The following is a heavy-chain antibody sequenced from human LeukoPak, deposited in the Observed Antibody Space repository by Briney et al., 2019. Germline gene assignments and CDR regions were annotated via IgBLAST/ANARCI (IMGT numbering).Heavy chain of an antibody. Sequence: GGSLRLSCAASGFTFSSYSMNWVRQAPGKGLEWVSYISSSSSTIYYADSVKGRFTISRDNAKNSLYLQMSSLRDEDTAVYYCARGHSDFWSGYLGYYYYYYGMDVWGQGTTVTVSS. D-gene: IGHD3-3*01. CDR2: ISSSSSTI. CDR3: ARGHSDFWSGYLGYYYYYYGMDV. J-gene: IGHJ6*02. V-gene: IGHV3-48*02. CDR1: GFTFSSYS.